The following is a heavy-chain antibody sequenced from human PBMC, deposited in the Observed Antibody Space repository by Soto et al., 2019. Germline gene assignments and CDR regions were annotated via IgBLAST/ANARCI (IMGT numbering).Heavy chain of an antibody. CDR1: GGSISSYY. Sequence: QVQLQESGPGLVKPSETLSLTCTVSGGSISSYYWSWIRQPPGKGLEWIGYIYYSGSTNYTPSRKSRVTISVDTSKNQCSLKLNSVTAADTAVYYCARHKSTVTTSADYWGQGTLVTVSS. CDR3: ARHKSTVTTSADY. D-gene: IGHD4-17*01. V-gene: IGHV4-59*08. CDR2: IYYSGST. J-gene: IGHJ4*02.